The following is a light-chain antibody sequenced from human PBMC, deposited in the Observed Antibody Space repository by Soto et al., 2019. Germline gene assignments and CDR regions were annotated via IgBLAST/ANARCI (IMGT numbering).Light chain of an antibody. Sequence: EIVLTQSPVTLSLSPGERATLSCRASQSVSSYLAWYQQKPGQAPRLLIYDASNRATGIPARVSGSGSETEFALTISSLQSEDFAVYYCQQYDNWPYTFGQGTKLEIK. CDR3: QQYDNWPYT. V-gene: IGKV3-11*01. J-gene: IGKJ2*01. CDR2: DAS. CDR1: QSVSSY.